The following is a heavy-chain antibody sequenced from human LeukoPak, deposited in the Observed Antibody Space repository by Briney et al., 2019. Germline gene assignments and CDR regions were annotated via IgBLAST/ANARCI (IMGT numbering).Heavy chain of an antibody. D-gene: IGHD2-8*01. CDR1: GFTFSSYA. J-gene: IGHJ4*02. Sequence: GGSQRLSCAASGFTFSSYAMNWVRQAPGKGLEWVSGISGSGGSTYYADSVKGRFTISRDNSKNTLYLQMNSLRAEDTAVYYCAKDFCTNGVCYLNNWGQGTLVTVSS. CDR2: ISGSGGST. V-gene: IGHV3-23*01. CDR3: AKDFCTNGVCYLNN.